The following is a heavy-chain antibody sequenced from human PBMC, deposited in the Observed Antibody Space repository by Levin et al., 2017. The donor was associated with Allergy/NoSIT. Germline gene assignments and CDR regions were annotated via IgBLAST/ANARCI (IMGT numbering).Heavy chain of an antibody. D-gene: IGHD6-13*01. V-gene: IGHV3-20*04. Sequence: GESLKISCAASGFTFDDYGMSWVRQAPGKGLEWVSGINWNGGSTGYADSVKGRFTISRDNAKNSLYLQMNSLRAEDTALYYCATDSVAEDAFDIWGQGTMVTVSS. CDR1: GFTFDDYG. J-gene: IGHJ3*02. CDR3: ATDSVAEDAFDI. CDR2: INWNGGST.